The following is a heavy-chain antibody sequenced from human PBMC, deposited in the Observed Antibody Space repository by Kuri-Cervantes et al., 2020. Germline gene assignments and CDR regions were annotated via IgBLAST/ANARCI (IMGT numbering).Heavy chain of an antibody. CDR1: GFTFSDHY. V-gene: IGHV3-33*08. J-gene: IGHJ4*02. Sequence: LSLTCAASGFTFSDHYMDWVRQAPGKGLEWVAVIWYDGSNKYYADSVKGRFTISRDNSKNTLYLQMNSLRAEDTAVYYCAPLGGGATADYWGQGTLVTVSS. CDR2: IWYDGSNK. CDR3: APLGGGATADY. D-gene: IGHD1-26*01.